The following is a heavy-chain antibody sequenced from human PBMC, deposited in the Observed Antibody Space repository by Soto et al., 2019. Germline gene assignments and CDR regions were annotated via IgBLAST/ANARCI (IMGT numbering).Heavy chain of an antibody. J-gene: IGHJ4*02. CDR3: ARSSGIAVAPDF. CDR1: GYTFTNYC. Sequence: PGESLKISCEGSGYTFTNYCIVWVRQMSGKGLEWMGIIFPGDSDTRYSPSFQGQVTISADKSINTAYLQWSSLKASDSAMYYCARSSGIAVAPDFCGQGTLVTVSS. D-gene: IGHD6-19*01. V-gene: IGHV5-51*01. CDR2: IFPGDSDT.